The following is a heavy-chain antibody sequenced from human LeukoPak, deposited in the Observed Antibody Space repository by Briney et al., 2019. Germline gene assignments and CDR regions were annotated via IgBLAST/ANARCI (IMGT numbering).Heavy chain of an antibody. J-gene: IGHJ4*02. CDR3: AKGKGIAAAGTPFDY. CDR2: ISGSGGRT. D-gene: IGHD6-13*01. Sequence: GGSLSLSCTASRFTFSSYAMSWVRQAPGKGLEWVSAISGSGGRTYYADSVKGRFTISRDNSKNTLYLQMNSLRAEDTAVYYCAKGKGIAAAGTPFDYWGQGTLVTVSS. V-gene: IGHV3-23*01. CDR1: RFTFSSYA.